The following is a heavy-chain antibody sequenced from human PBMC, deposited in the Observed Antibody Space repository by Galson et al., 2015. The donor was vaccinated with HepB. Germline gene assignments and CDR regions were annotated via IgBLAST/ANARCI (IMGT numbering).Heavy chain of an antibody. J-gene: IGHJ5*02. CDR3: AKHGVGGTGSYNWFDP. Sequence: QSGAEVKKPGESLRISCKASGYSFISYWIIWVRQTPGKGLEWMGRINPSDSYTYYRPSFQGHVTISVDKSISTAYLQWNSLEASDTAIYYCAKHGVGGTGSYNWFDPWGQGTLVSVST. D-gene: IGHD3-10*01. CDR1: GYSFISYW. V-gene: IGHV5-10-1*01. CDR2: INPSDSYT.